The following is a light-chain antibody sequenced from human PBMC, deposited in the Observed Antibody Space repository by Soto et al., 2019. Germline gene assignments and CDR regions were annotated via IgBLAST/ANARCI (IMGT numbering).Light chain of an antibody. J-gene: IGKJ1*01. Sequence: ETVMTQSPATLSVSPGDRATLSCRASQSVSSNLAWYQQKPGQAPRLLIYGASTRATGIPARFSGSGSGTEFTLTISSLQSEDFAVYYCQQYHNWPRTFGQGTKVDNK. CDR2: GAS. CDR1: QSVSSN. CDR3: QQYHNWPRT. V-gene: IGKV3-15*01.